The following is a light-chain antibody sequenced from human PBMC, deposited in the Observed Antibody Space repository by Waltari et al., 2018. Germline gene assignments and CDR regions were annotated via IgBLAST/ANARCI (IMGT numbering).Light chain of an antibody. Sequence: EIVLTHSPATLSLSLGERATVSCRASQSFSRALGRYQQKPGQAPRLRISGASTKATGIPDRFSGSGSGTDFSLTISRLEPDDFAVYYCQHYLRLPVTFGQGTTVEI. CDR1: QSFSRA. CDR2: GAS. CDR3: QHYLRLPVT. J-gene: IGKJ1*01. V-gene: IGKV3-20*01.